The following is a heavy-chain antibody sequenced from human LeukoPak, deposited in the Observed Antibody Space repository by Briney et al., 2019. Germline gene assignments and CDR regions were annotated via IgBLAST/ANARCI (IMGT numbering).Heavy chain of an antibody. CDR3: AGDPSAPRYSSSWFREGNP. CDR1: GFTFSSYN. Sequence: GGSLRLSCAASGFTFSSYNMNWVRQAPGKGLEWVSYISSSGSTIYYADSVKGRFTISRDNAKNSLYLQMNSLRAEDTAVYYCAGDPSAPRYSSSWFREGNPWGQGTLVTVSS. CDR2: ISSSGSTI. J-gene: IGHJ5*02. V-gene: IGHV3-48*04. D-gene: IGHD6-13*01.